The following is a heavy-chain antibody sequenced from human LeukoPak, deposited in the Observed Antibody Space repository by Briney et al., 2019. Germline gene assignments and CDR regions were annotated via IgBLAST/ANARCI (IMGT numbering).Heavy chain of an antibody. CDR2: MNPQSGNT. Sequence: ASVTVSCMACGYTFTNYDINWVRQAAGQGVEGMGWMNPQSGNTDYAQRFQGRLTITRDTSITTAYMELSSLRSEDTAVYYCARGPNYSNYGSAYYYYMDVWGKGTTVTVSS. CDR3: ARGPNYSNYGSAYYYYMDV. CDR1: GYTFTNYD. J-gene: IGHJ6*03. D-gene: IGHD4-11*01. V-gene: IGHV1-8*03.